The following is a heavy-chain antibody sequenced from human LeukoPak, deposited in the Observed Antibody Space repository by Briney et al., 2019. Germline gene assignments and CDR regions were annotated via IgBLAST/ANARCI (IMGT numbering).Heavy chain of an antibody. V-gene: IGHV3-23*01. D-gene: IGHD6-13*01. J-gene: IGHJ4*02. CDR3: AKTRPLDSSSWSHGDY. Sequence: GGSLRLSCAASGFTFSSYAMSWVRQAPGKGLEWVSAISGSGDSTYYGDSVKGRFTISRDNSKNTLYLQMNSLRAEDTAVYYCAKTRPLDSSSWSHGDYWGQGTLVTASS. CDR2: ISGSGDST. CDR1: GFTFSSYA.